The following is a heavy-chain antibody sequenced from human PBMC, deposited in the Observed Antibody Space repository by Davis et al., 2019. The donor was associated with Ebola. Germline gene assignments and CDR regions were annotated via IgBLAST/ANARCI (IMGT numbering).Heavy chain of an antibody. CDR3: ARRHTYYYDSSGYYSSYYFDY. Sequence: SDILSSTCTPFGGPISSSTYYWGWTRQPPRHGPEWIGSIYYSGSTYYNPSLKSRVTISVDTSKNQFSLKLSSVTAADTAVYYCARRHTYYYDSSGYYSSYYFDYWGQGTLVTVSS. J-gene: IGHJ4*02. CDR2: IYYSGST. D-gene: IGHD3-22*01. V-gene: IGHV4-39*01. CDR1: GGPISSSTYY.